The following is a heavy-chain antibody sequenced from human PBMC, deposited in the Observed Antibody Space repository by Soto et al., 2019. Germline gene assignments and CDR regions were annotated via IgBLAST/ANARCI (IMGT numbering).Heavy chain of an antibody. CDR1: GGSFSGYY. CDR3: ARGLRTYYDFWSGYGASNWFDP. CDR2: INHSGST. J-gene: IGHJ5*02. D-gene: IGHD3-3*01. V-gene: IGHV4-34*01. Sequence: PSETLSLTCAVYGGSFSGYYWSWIRQPPGKGLEWIGEINHSGSTNYNPSLNSRVTISVDTSKNQFSLKLGSVTAADTAVYYCARGLRTYYDFWSGYGASNWFDPWGQGTLVTVS.